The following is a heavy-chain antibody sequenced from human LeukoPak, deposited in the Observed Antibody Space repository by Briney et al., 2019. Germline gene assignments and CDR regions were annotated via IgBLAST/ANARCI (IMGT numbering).Heavy chain of an antibody. J-gene: IGHJ6*03. CDR3: AKDPGTTPYYYYYMDV. D-gene: IGHD1-1*01. CDR2: NSGSGGAT. CDR1: GFTLSSYA. Sequence: GGSLRLSCAASGFTLSSYAMSWVRQAPGKGLEWVSTNSGSGGATYHADSVKGRFTISRDNSKNTLYLQMDSLRVEDTAIYYCAKDPGTTPYYYYYMDVWGKGTTVTVSS. V-gene: IGHV3-23*01.